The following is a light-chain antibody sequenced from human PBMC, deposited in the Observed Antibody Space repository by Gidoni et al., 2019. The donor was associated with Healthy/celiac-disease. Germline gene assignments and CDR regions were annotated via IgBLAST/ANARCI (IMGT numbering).Light chain of an antibody. V-gene: IGKV1-39*01. CDR3: QQSYSTPLT. CDR1: QSISSY. Sequence: DIQMTQSPSSLSASVGDRVTITCRASQSISSYLNWYQQKPGKATKLLIYAASSLQSGVPSRFSGCGSGTDFTLTISSLQPEDFATYYCQQSYSTPLTFGRGTKVEIK. CDR2: AAS. J-gene: IGKJ4*01.